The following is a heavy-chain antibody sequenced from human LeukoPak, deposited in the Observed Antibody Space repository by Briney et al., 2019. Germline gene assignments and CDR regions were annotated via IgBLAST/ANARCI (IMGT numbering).Heavy chain of an antibody. Sequence: GASVKVSCKASGYTFTSYGISWVRQAPGQGLEWMGWISAYNGNTNYAQKLQGRVTMTTDTSTSTAYMELSSLRSEDTAVYYCARDRWGGYYYDSSGYPYDYWGQGTLVTVSS. CDR2: ISAYNGNT. D-gene: IGHD3-22*01. J-gene: IGHJ4*02. CDR3: ARDRWGGYYYDSSGYPYDY. V-gene: IGHV1-18*01. CDR1: GYTFTSYG.